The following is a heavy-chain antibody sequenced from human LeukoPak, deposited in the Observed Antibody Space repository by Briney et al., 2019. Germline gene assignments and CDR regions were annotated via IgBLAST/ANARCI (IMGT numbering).Heavy chain of an antibody. J-gene: IGHJ6*02. V-gene: IGHV3-33*01. CDR1: GFTFSSYG. CDR3: GRGDGWGSCYYYYYGMDV. Sequence: PGGSLRLSCAASGFTFSSYGMHWVRQAPGKGLEWVAVIWYDGSNKYYADSVKGRFTISRDNSKNTLYLQMTSLRAEDTAVYYCGRGDGWGSCYYYYYGMDVWGQGTTVTVSS. CDR2: IWYDGSNK. D-gene: IGHD3-10*01.